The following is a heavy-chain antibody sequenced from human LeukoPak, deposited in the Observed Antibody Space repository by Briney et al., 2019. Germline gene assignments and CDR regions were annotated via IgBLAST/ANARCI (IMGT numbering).Heavy chain of an antibody. CDR2: IYQSRST. CDR1: GYSIRNGYN. Sequence: PSETLSLTCTVSGYSIRNGYNWGWIRLSPGKGLEWLGSIYQSRSTYDNPSLKSRVTLSIDTSKNQFSLRLTSVTAADTAVYFCARDANGSDLHYYHMDVWGKGTTVTVSS. V-gene: IGHV4-38-2*02. D-gene: IGHD6-25*01. CDR3: ARDANGSDLHYYHMDV. J-gene: IGHJ6*03.